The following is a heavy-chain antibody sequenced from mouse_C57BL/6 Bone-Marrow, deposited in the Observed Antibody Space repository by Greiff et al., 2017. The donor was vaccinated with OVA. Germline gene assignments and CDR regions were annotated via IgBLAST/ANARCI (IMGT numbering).Heavy chain of an antibody. V-gene: IGHV1-4*01. CDR3: ARSRYDYETPFDY. Sequence: QVQLKQSGAELARPGASVKMSCKASGYTFTRYTMHWVKQRPGPGLEWIGYINPSSGYTKSNQKFKDKATLTADKSSSTAYMQLSSLTSEDSAVYYCARSRYDYETPFDYWGQGTTLTVSS. CDR1: GYTFTRYT. D-gene: IGHD2-4*01. J-gene: IGHJ2*01. CDR2: INPSSGYT.